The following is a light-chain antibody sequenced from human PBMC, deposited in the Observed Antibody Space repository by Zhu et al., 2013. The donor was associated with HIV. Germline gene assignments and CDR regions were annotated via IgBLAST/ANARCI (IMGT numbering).Light chain of an antibody. CDR3: GTWDSGLSNVV. CDR1: SSNIGNNY. CDR2: DNN. V-gene: IGLV1-51*01. J-gene: IGLJ2*01. Sequence: QSVLTQPPSVSAAPGQKVTISCSGSSSNIGNNYVSWYQQVPGTAPKLLIYDNNKRPSGIPDRFSGSKSGTSATLDITGLQTGDEADYYCGTWDSGLSNVVFGGGTKLTVL.